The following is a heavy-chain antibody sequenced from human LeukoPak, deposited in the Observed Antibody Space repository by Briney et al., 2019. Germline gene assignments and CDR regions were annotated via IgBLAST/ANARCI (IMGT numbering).Heavy chain of an antibody. Sequence: GGSLRLSCAASGFTFSNHAMSWVRQGPGKGLELLSAITGTGGSTYYIDSVEGRFTISRDNSRNTVDLEMNSLTAEDTAVYYCAKRDRGYSFGFFDSWGQGALVIVS. CDR2: ITGTGGST. D-gene: IGHD5-18*01. CDR3: AKRDRGYSFGFFDS. V-gene: IGHV3-23*01. J-gene: IGHJ4*02. CDR1: GFTFSNHA.